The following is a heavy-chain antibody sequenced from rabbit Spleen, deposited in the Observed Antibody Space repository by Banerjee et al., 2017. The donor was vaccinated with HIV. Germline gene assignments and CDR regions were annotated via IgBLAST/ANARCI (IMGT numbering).Heavy chain of an antibody. CDR2: IDTGSRDFT. D-gene: IGHD4-2*01. V-gene: IGHV1S45*01. CDR3: ARAGGGVYAFDL. J-gene: IGHJ4*01. CDR1: GFDFSAYTF. Sequence: QEQLVEYGGDVVQPGASLTLTCTASGFDFSAYTFMCWVRQAPGKGLEWIACIDTGSRDFTYYASWAKGRFTISKTSSTTLTLQMTSLTAADTATYFCARAGGGVYAFDLWGPGTLVTVS.